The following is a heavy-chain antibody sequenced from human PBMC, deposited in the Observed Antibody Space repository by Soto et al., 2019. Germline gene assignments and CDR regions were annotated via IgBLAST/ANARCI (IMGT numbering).Heavy chain of an antibody. CDR1: GYTFTSYG. CDR2: ISAYNGNT. Sequence: QVQLVQSGAEVKKPGASVKVYCEASGYTFTSYGINWVRQAPGQGREWMGWISAYNGNTNYAQKFQGRVTMTTDTATSTAYIELKSLKSDDTAVYYCAGGVDTADYWGRGTLVTVSS. J-gene: IGHJ4*02. CDR3: AGGVDTADY. D-gene: IGHD5-18*01. V-gene: IGHV1-18*01.